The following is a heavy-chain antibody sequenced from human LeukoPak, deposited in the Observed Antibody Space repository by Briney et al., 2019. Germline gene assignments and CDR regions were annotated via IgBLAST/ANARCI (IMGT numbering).Heavy chain of an antibody. CDR3: VKSPGSGWPV. CDR2: IYSGGSRT. V-gene: IGHV3-64D*06. D-gene: IGHD6-19*01. J-gene: IGHJ4*02. Sequence: GGSLRLSCAASGFTFSSFAMHWVRQAPGKGLEYLSAIYSGGSRTYYADSVKGRFTISRDNSKNTLYFEMSSLRVEDTAVYYCVKSPGSGWPVWGQGTLLTVSS. CDR1: GFTFSSFA.